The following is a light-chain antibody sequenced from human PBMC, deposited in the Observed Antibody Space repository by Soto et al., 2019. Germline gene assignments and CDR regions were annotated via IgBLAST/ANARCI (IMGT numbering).Light chain of an antibody. CDR1: QGISNY. V-gene: IGKV1-27*01. CDR3: QKYDSAPWT. Sequence: DIQMTQSPSSLSASVGDRVTITCRASQGISNYLAWYQQKPGKVPKLLVYGVSTLHSGVPSRFSGSGSGTDFTLTISSLQPEDVATYYCQKYDSAPWTFGQGTKVEFK. J-gene: IGKJ1*01. CDR2: GVS.